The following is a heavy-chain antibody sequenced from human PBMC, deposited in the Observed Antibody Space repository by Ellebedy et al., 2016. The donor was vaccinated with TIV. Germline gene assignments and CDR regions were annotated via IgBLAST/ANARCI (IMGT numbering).Heavy chain of an antibody. D-gene: IGHD3-9*01. CDR3: ASSGVAGFFFDY. CDR1: GGSISSYY. CDR2: IYYSGST. J-gene: IGHJ4*02. V-gene: IGHV4-59*12. Sequence: SETLSLXXTVSGGSISSYYWSWIRQPPGKGLEWIGYIYYSGSTNYNPSLKSRVTISVDTSKNQFSLKLSSVTAADTAVYYCASSGVAGFFFDYWGQGTLVTVSS.